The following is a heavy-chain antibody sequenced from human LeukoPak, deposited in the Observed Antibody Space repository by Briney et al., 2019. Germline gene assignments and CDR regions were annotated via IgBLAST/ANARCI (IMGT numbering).Heavy chain of an antibody. CDR3: ARLKGQSYYYMDV. Sequence: SETLSLTRTVSGGSISNYHWSWIRQPAGKGLEWIGRIYTSGSTNYNPSLKSRVTMSVDTSKNQFSLKLSSVTAADTAVYYCARLKGQSYYYMDVWGKGTTVTVSS. V-gene: IGHV4-4*07. CDR2: IYTSGST. J-gene: IGHJ6*03. CDR1: GGSISNYH.